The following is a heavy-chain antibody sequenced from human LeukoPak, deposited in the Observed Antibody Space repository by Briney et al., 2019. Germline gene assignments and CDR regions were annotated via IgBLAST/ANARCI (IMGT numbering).Heavy chain of an antibody. Sequence: GGSLRLSCAAPGYTFYDYVIYWVCEPPGEGVEWGSLIRADGSTTYYADTVRGGFTISRDNSNNSLYLQMNSLRTEDSALYYCVKVLRPLVVVVAASDVWGEGTTVTVSS. CDR3: VKVLRPLVVVVAASDV. CDR1: GYTFYDYV. D-gene: IGHD2-15*01. J-gene: IGHJ6*02. CDR2: IRADGSTT. V-gene: IGHV3-43*02.